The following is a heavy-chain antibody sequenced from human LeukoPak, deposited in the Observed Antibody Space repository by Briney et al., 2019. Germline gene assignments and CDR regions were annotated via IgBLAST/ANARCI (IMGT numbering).Heavy chain of an antibody. Sequence: PGGSLRLSCAASGFTFSSYGMHWVRQAPGKGLEWVAFIRYDGSNKYYADSVKGRFTISRDNSKNTLYLQMNSLRAEDTAVYYCAKKTGWNSGYFDYWGQGTLVTVSS. J-gene: IGHJ4*02. CDR2: IRYDGSNK. D-gene: IGHD3-9*01. V-gene: IGHV3-30*02. CDR3: AKKTGWNSGYFDY. CDR1: GFTFSSYG.